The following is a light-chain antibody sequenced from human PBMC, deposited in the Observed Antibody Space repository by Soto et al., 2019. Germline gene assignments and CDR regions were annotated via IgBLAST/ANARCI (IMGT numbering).Light chain of an antibody. V-gene: IGKV3-20*01. Sequence: EILLTQSPSTLSLSPGERATLSCRASQSVRNNYLAWYRQQRPGQAPRLLIYGASGRATGIPDRFSVSGSGTDFTLTISRLEPEDFAVYYCQQYGSSPYTFGQGTKLEI. CDR2: GAS. J-gene: IGKJ2*01. CDR1: QSVRNNY. CDR3: QQYGSSPYT.